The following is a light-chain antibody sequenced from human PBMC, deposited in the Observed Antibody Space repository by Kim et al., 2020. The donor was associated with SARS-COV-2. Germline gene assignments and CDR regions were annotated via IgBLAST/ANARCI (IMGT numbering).Light chain of an antibody. Sequence: SLSPGERATLSCRASQSVSGSFLAWYQQRPGQAPRLLIIGASTRATGIPDRFSASGSGTDFTLTISRLEPEDFAVYYCQESATSRTFGQGTKVEVK. J-gene: IGKJ1*01. CDR1: QSVSGSF. V-gene: IGKV3-20*01. CDR2: GAS. CDR3: QESATSRT.